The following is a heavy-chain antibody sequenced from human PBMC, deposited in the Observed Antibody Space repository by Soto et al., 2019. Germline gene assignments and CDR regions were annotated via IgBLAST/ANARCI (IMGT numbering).Heavy chain of an antibody. CDR2: INHSGST. V-gene: IGHV4-34*01. Sequence: SETLSLTCAVYGGSFSGYYWSWIRQPPGKGLEWIGEINHSGSTNYNPSLKSRVTISVDTSKNQFSLKLSSVTAADTAVYYCARSDLVVPAAKTFDYWGQGTLVTVSS. D-gene: IGHD2-2*01. J-gene: IGHJ4*02. CDR1: GGSFSGYY. CDR3: ARSDLVVPAAKTFDY.